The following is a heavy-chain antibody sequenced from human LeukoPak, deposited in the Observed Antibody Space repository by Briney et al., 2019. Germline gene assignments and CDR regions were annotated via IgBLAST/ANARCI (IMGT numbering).Heavy chain of an antibody. Sequence: GGSLRLSCGASGCTFSSNSMNWVRQAPGKGLEWVSSIISSSSYIYYADSVEGRFTISRDNAKNSLYMQMNSLRAEDTAVYYCARGDPLWFGELGFDYWGQGTLVTVSS. D-gene: IGHD3-10*01. V-gene: IGHV3-21*01. CDR2: IISSSSYI. CDR3: ARGDPLWFGELGFDY. CDR1: GCTFSSNS. J-gene: IGHJ4*02.